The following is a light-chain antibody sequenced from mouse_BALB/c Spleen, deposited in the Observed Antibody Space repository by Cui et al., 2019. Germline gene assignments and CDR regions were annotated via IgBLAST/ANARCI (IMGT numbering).Light chain of an antibody. CDR1: SSVSY. J-gene: IGKJ5*01. Sequence: QIVLTQSPAIMSASPGEKVTISCSASSSVSYMYWYQQKPGSSPKPWIYRTSNLASGVPARFSGSGSGTSYSLTISSMEAEDAATYYGQQYHSSLTFGAGTKLELK. CDR2: RTS. CDR3: QQYHSSLT. V-gene: IGKV4-61*01.